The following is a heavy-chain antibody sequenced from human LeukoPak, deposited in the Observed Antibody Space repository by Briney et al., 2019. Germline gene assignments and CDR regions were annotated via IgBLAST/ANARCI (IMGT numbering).Heavy chain of an antibody. D-gene: IGHD3-22*01. J-gene: IGHJ5*02. CDR3: ARVHTSSYAADL. V-gene: IGHV3-48*04. CDR2: ISSSSTI. CDR1: GFTFSTYS. Sequence: PGGSLRLSCAASGFTFSTYSIDWVRQAPGKGLEWISYISSSSTIDFADSAKGRFTISRDNARNSVYLQMNSLRAEDTAVYYCARVHTSSYAADLWGQGTLVTVSS.